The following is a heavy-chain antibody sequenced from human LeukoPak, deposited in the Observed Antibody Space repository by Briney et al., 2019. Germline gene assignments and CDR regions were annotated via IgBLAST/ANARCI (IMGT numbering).Heavy chain of an antibody. CDR3: TTAVAGTVRIDY. D-gene: IGHD6-19*01. V-gene: IGHV3-15*01. J-gene: IGHJ4*02. CDR1: GFTLSNAY. Sequence: GGSLRLSCAASGFTLSNAYMSWVRQAPGNGLEWVGRIRSKTDGGTIDYAAPVKDRFTISRDDSKNTLYLQMNSLKTEDTAVYYCTTAVAGTVRIDYWGQGTLVTVSS. CDR2: IRSKTDGGTI.